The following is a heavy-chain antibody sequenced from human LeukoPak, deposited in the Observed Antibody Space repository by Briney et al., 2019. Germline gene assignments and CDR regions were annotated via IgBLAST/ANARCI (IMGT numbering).Heavy chain of an antibody. Sequence: GGSLRLSCAASGFTFSSYDMSWVRQAPGKGLEWVSAISDSGGSTYYADSVKGRFTISRDNSKNTLYLQMNSLRAEDTAVYYCAKVDGVVVISDWGQGTLLTVPS. D-gene: IGHD3-22*01. CDR1: GFTFSSYD. J-gene: IGHJ4*02. V-gene: IGHV3-23*01. CDR2: ISDSGGST. CDR3: AKVDGVVVISD.